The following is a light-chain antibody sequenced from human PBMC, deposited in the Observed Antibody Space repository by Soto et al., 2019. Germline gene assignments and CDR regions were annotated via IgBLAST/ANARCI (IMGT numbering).Light chain of an antibody. V-gene: IGKV3-11*01. CDR1: QSISRF. J-gene: IGKJ4*01. CDR3: QQRSNWPPLT. CDR2: DAS. Sequence: EIVLTQSPATLSLSPGERATLSCRASQSISRFLGWYQQKPGQAPRLLIYDASTRATGIPARFSGSGSGTDFNLTISSLEPEDSAIYYCQQRSNWPPLTFGGGTKVEIK.